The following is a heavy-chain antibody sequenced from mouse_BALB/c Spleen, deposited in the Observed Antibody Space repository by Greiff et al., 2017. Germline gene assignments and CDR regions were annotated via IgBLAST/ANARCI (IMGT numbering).Heavy chain of an antibody. CDR1: GFTFSSYG. CDR2: ISSGGSYT. V-gene: IGHV5-6*01. J-gene: IGHJ4*01. Sequence: EVKLVESGGDLVKPGGSLKLSCAASGFTFSSYGMSWVRQTPDKRLEWVATISSGGSYTYYPDSVKGRFTISRDNAKNTLYLQMSSLKSEDTAMSYCGSIYYDYDGTMDYWGQGTSVTVSS. D-gene: IGHD2-4*01. CDR3: GSIYYDYDGTMDY.